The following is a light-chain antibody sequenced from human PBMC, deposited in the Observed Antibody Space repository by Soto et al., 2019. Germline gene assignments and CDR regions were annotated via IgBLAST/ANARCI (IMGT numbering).Light chain of an antibody. V-gene: IGKV1-39*01. CDR3: QQSYKMPS. J-gene: IGKJ5*01. CDR2: ATS. CDR1: RSVSIY. Sequence: DIPLSQSPSSLHPGVPGRPTLTCRASRSVSIYLNWYQHKPGKGPTLLIHATSNLQIGVPSRFSGSGSGTEFTLTISSLQPEDFGTYYCQQSYKMPSFGQGTRLEI.